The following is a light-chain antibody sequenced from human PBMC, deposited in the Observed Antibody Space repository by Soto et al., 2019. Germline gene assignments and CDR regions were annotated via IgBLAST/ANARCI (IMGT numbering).Light chain of an antibody. J-gene: IGKJ5*01. CDR2: KTS. Sequence: DIHLTLSPSTLSGAVGDRVKIKCRASQTISSWLAWYQQQPGKAPKLLIYKTSTFKSGVPSRVSGSEPLSEFTLTLTSLLPEDGATYFWHQSSDKLTCGQGTRLEIK. CDR3: HQSSDKLT. CDR1: QTISSW. V-gene: IGKV1-5*03.